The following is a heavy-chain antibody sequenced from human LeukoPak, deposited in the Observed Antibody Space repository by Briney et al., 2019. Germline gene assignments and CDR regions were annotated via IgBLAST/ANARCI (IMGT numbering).Heavy chain of an antibody. V-gene: IGHV1-46*01. J-gene: IGHJ4*02. Sequence: ASVKVSCKASGYTFSSYFMHWVRQAPGQGLEWMGIINPSDGSTSYARELQGRVTMTRDNSTDTLYMELSGLRSADAAVYYLSRVDVTFGLIGDYWGQGTLVTVSS. D-gene: IGHD2-21*02. CDR2: INPSDGST. CDR3: SRVDVTFGLIGDY. CDR1: GYTFSSYF.